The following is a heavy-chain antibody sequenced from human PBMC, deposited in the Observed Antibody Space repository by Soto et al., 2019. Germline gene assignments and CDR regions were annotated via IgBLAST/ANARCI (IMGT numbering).Heavy chain of an antibody. CDR1: GFTFSNYA. V-gene: IGHV3-30-3*01. J-gene: IGHJ4*02. CDR3: ARDYYGSGSYPIFDY. CDR2: ISYDESNK. D-gene: IGHD3-10*01. Sequence: GASLRLSCEASGFTFSNYAMHWVRQAPGKGLEWVAVISYDESNKYYADSVKGRFTISRDNSKNTLYLQMNSLRAEDTAVYYCARDYYGSGSYPIFDYWGQGT.